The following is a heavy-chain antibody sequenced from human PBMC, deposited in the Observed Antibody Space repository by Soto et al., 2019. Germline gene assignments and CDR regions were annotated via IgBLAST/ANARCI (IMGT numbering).Heavy chain of an antibody. J-gene: IGHJ3*02. CDR1: GFTFSSYG. CDR2: ISYDGSNK. Sequence: GGSLRLSCAASGFTFSSYGMHWVRQAPGKGLEWVAVISYDGSNKYYADSVKGRFTISRDNSKNTLYLQMNSLRAEDTAVYYCAKDEGDPQGNAFDIWGQGTMVTVSS. D-gene: IGHD3-16*01. CDR3: AKDEGDPQGNAFDI. V-gene: IGHV3-30*18.